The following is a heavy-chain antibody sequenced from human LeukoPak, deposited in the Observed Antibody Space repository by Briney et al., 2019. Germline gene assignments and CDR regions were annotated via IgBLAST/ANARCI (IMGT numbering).Heavy chain of an antibody. J-gene: IGHJ4*02. D-gene: IGHD3-22*01. CDR2: IIPIFGTA. Sequence: SVKVSCKASGGTFTSYAISWVRQAPGQGLEWMGGIIPIFGTANYAQKFQGRVTITTDESTSTAYMELSSLRPEDTAVYCCASYGGDSSGYYYFDYWGQGTLVTVSS. CDR3: ASYGGDSSGYYYFDY. CDR1: GGTFTSYA. V-gene: IGHV1-69*05.